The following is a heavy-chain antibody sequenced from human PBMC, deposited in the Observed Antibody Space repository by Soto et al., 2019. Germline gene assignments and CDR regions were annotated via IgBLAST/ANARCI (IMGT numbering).Heavy chain of an antibody. CDR1: GYTFTSYD. V-gene: IGHV1-8*01. CDR3: ARERTVAGNDY. CDR2: MNPNSGNT. D-gene: IGHD6-19*01. Sequence: QVQLVQSGAEVKKPGASVKVSCKASGYTFTSYDINCVRQATGQGLEWMGLMNPNSGNTGYAQKFQGRVTMTRNTSISTAYMARSSLRSEDTAVYYCARERTVAGNDYWGQGTLVTVSS. J-gene: IGHJ4*02.